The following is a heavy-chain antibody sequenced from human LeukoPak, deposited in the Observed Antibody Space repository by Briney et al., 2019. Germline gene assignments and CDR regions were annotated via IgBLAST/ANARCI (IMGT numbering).Heavy chain of an antibody. CDR2: ISWNSGSI. Sequence: PGGSLRLSCAASGFTLDDYAMHSVRQAPEKGLEWVSGISWNSGSIGYADSVKGRFTISRDNAKNSLYLQMNSLRAEDTALYYCAKDRSSSWSLYNWFDPWGQGTLVTVSS. V-gene: IGHV3-9*01. J-gene: IGHJ5*02. CDR3: AKDRSSSWSLYNWFDP. D-gene: IGHD6-13*01. CDR1: GFTLDDYA.